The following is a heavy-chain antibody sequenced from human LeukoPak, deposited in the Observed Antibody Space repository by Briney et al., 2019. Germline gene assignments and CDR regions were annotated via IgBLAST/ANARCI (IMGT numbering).Heavy chain of an antibody. D-gene: IGHD2-15*01. Sequence: NPSQTLSLTCIDSGGSIGRGDYFWTWIRQPPGKGLEWIGYISYSGSAHYNPSLKSRLTISIDRSKTQFSLSLTSVTAADTAVYYCARVNHVYCSTAACFRAGWFDPWGQGTLVTVSS. J-gene: IGHJ5*02. V-gene: IGHV4-30-4*01. CDR3: ARVNHVYCSTAACFRAGWFDP. CDR2: ISYSGSA. CDR1: GGSIGRGDYF.